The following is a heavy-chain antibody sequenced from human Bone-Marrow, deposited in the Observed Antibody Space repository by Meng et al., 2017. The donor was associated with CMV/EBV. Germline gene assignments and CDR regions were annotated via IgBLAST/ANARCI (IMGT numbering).Heavy chain of an antibody. CDR2: IYPGDSDT. V-gene: IGHV5-51*01. CDR3: ATFSGSYFDY. CDR1: GYSFPRYW. J-gene: IGHJ4*02. Sequence: ISCTGSGYSFPRYWIGWVRQMPGKGLEWMGIIYPGDSDTRYSPSFQGQVTISADKSISTAYLQWSSLKASDTAMYYCATFSGSYFDYWGQGTLVTVSS. D-gene: IGHD1-26*01.